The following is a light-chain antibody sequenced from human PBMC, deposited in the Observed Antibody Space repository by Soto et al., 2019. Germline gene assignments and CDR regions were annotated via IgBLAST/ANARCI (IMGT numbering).Light chain of an antibody. CDR3: GTWDNSKTVI. CDR1: RSNVGDNY. V-gene: IGLV1-51*01. J-gene: IGLJ2*01. CDR2: DNI. Sequence: QSVLTQPPSVSAAPGQKVTISCSGNRSNVGDNYVSWYQQLPGTAPNLLIYDNIKRPSGIPDRFSGSESGTSATLDITGVQTGDEADYYCGTWDNSKTVIFGGGTQLTVL.